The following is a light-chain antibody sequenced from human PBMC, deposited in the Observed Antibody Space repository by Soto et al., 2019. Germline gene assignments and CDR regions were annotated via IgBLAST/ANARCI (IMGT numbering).Light chain of an antibody. CDR3: HQYGSSPLT. Sequence: EIGLTQSPCTLSLSPGERATLSCMASQSVSSSYLAWYQQKPGQAPRPLIYGASSRATGIPDRCSGSGSGTDFTLTISRLEPEDFAVYYCHQYGSSPLTFGQGTRLEIK. CDR1: QSVSSSY. V-gene: IGKV3-20*01. J-gene: IGKJ5*01. CDR2: GAS.